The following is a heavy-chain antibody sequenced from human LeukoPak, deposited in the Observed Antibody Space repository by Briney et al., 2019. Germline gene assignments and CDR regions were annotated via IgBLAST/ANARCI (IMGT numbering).Heavy chain of an antibody. J-gene: IGHJ4*02. CDR2: ISAYNGNT. CDR1: GYTFTSYG. D-gene: IGHD3-3*01. Sequence: ASVTVSCKASGYTFTSYGISWVRQAPGQGLEWMGWISAYNGNTNYAQKLQGRVTMTSDTSTSTAYIELRSLRSDDTAVYYCARDPDYDFWSGYYSYWGQGTLVTVSS. V-gene: IGHV1-18*01. CDR3: ARDPDYDFWSGYYSY.